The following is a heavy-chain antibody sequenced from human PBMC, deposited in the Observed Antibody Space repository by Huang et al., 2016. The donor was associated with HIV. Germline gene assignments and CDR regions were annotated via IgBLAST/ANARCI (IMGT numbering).Heavy chain of an antibody. CDR1: EYTLTELS. CDR2: FDPEIGET. J-gene: IGHJ4*02. CDR3: ATGFDVFFDF. Sequence: QVQLVQSRAEVKKPGASVKVSCKVSEYTLTELSIPWVRQPPGKGLAWMGGFDPEIGETIYAQKFQGRVTMTEYTSTETAFMELSGLRPEDTAVYYCATGFDVFFDFWGQGTLVTVSS. V-gene: IGHV1-24*01. D-gene: IGHD3-9*01.